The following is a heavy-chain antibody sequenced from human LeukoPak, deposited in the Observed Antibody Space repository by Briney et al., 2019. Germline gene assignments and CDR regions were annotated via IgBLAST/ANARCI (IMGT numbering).Heavy chain of an antibody. J-gene: IGHJ4*02. CDR3: ARAAIAAAGTVVDY. Sequence: ASVKVSCKASVYTFTSYGISWVRQAPGQGLEWMGWISAYNGNTNYAQKLQGRVTMTTDTSTSTAYMELRSLRSDDTAVYYCARAAIAAAGTVVDYWGQGTLVTVSS. CDR2: ISAYNGNT. V-gene: IGHV1-18*01. D-gene: IGHD6-13*01. CDR1: VYTFTSYG.